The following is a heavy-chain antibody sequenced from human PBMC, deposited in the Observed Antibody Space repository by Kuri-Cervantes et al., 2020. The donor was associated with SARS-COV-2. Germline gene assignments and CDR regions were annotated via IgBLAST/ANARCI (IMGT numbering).Heavy chain of an antibody. CDR3: ASSSTSETTHYYMDV. D-gene: IGHD2-2*01. V-gene: IGHV3-38-3*01. CDR2: ISGGST. Sequence: GESLKISCAASGFTVSSNEMSWVRQAPGKGLEWVSSISGGSTYYADSRKGRFTISRDNSKNSLYLQMNSLRAEDTAVYCCASSSTSETTHYYMDVWGKGTTVTVSS. CDR1: GFTVSSNE. J-gene: IGHJ6*03.